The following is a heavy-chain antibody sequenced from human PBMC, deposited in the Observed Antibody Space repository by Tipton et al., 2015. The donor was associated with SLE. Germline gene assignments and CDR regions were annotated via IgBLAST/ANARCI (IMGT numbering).Heavy chain of an antibody. CDR3: EGAGYRPGEWFDP. CDR2: INHSGST. V-gene: IGHV4-34*01. D-gene: IGHD3-10*01. CDR1: GGSFSGYY. Sequence: TLSLTCAVYGGSFSGYYWSWIRQPPGKGLEWIGEINHSGSTNYNPSLKSRVTISVDTSKNQFTLKLSSVTAADTAVYYCEGAGYRPGEWFDPWGQGTLVNVSS. J-gene: IGHJ5*02.